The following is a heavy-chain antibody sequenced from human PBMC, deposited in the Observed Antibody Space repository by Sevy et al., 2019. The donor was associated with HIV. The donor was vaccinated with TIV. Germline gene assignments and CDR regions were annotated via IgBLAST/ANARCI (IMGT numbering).Heavy chain of an antibody. CDR1: GFTFSRYW. D-gene: IGHD5-12*01. CDR2: ITSDGNST. CDR3: VRDRDGNGYDIDS. Sequence: GGSLRLSCAASGFTFSRYWMHWVRQAPGKGLVWVSLITSDGNSTAYADSVKGRFTLSRDNAKSTLYLQMNSLRAEDTAVYFCVRDRDGNGYDIDSWGQRNLVTVSS. V-gene: IGHV3-74*01. J-gene: IGHJ4*02.